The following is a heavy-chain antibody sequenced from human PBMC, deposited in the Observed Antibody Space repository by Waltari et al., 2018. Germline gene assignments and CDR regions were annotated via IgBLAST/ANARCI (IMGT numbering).Heavy chain of an antibody. CDR1: GYSISSGYY. J-gene: IGHJ6*02. CDR3: ARLGVVPAAVPGGYYGMDV. D-gene: IGHD2-2*01. Sequence: QVQLQESGPGLVKPSETLSLTCAVSGYSISSGYYWGWIRQPPGKGLEWIGSSYHSGSTYYNPSLKSRVTISVDTSKNQFSLKLSSVTAADTAVYYCARLGVVPAAVPGGYYGMDVWGQGTTVTVSS. CDR2: SYHSGST. V-gene: IGHV4-38-2*01.